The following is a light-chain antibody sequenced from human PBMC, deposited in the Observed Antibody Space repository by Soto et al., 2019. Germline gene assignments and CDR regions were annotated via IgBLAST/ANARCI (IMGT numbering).Light chain of an antibody. CDR3: QQYNSCLWT. V-gene: IGKV3-15*01. CDR1: QSVSSK. Sequence: EIVMTQSPATLSVSPGERATLSCRASQSVSSKLAWYQQKPGQPPRLLIYGASTRATGIPARFSGSGSGTDFTLIISSLQSEDSAVYYCQQYNSCLWTFGQGTKVDIK. J-gene: IGKJ1*01. CDR2: GAS.